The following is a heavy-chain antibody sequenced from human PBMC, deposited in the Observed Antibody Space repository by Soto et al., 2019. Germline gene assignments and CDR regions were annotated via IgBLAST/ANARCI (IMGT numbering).Heavy chain of an antibody. V-gene: IGHV3-7*01. CDR2: INQDGSEK. CDR1: GFTFSTYW. J-gene: IGHJ5*02. CDR3: SRSLNA. Sequence: VGSLRLSCAASGFTFSTYWMDWVRQTPGKGLEWVANINQDGSEKNYVDSVKGRFTIYRDNAKNSLYLQMSSLTAEDSALYYCSRSLNAWGQGTLVTVSS.